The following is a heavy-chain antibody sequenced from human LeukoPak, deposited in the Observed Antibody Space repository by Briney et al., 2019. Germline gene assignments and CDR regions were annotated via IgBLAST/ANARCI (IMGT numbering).Heavy chain of an antibody. CDR1: GFTFSSYG. CDR3: ARDLRTHRSAAYDAFDI. CDR2: IWYDGSNK. D-gene: IGHD1-14*01. J-gene: IGHJ3*02. V-gene: IGHV3-33*01. Sequence: GRSLRLSCAASGFTFSSYGMHWVRQAPGKGLEWVAVIWYDGSNKYYADSVKGRFTLSRDNSKNTLYLQMNSLRAEDTAVYYCARDLRTHRSAAYDAFDIWGQGTMVTVSS.